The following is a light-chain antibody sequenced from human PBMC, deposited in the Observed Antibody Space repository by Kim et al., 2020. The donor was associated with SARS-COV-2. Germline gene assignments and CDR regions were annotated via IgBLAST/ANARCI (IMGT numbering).Light chain of an antibody. Sequence: SYELTQPPSVSVSPGQTASITCSGDKLGDKYACWYQQKPGQSPVLVIYQDNRRPSGIPERISGSNSGNTATLTISGTQAMDEADYYCQAWDNSTVVFGGGTQLTVL. CDR3: QAWDNSTVV. CDR2: QDN. V-gene: IGLV3-1*01. CDR1: KLGDKY. J-gene: IGLJ2*01.